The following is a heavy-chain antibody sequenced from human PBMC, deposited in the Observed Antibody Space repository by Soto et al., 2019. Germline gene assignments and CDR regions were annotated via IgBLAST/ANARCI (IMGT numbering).Heavy chain of an antibody. CDR1: GFTFTNYA. CDR2: ISGSGGST. CDR3: ANQLNDYGDYVESYSVGAFDI. D-gene: IGHD4-17*01. Sequence: GGSLRLSCAASGFTFTNYAMSWVRQAPGKGLEWVSVISGSGGSTYYADSVKGRFTISRDNSKNTLYLQMNSLRAEDTAVYYCANQLNDYGDYVESYSVGAFDIWGQGTMVTVSS. V-gene: IGHV3-23*01. J-gene: IGHJ3*02.